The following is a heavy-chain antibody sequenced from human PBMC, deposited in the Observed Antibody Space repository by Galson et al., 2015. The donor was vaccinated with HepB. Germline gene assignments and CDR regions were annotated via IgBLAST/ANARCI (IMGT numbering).Heavy chain of an antibody. Sequence: SLRLSCAASGFTFSSYGMHWVRQAPGKGLEWVAVIWYDGSNKYYADSVKGRFTISRDNSKNTLYLQMNSLRAEDTAVYYCARDQGIAAAGVDYWGQGTLVTVSS. CDR2: IWYDGSNK. D-gene: IGHD6-13*01. J-gene: IGHJ4*02. V-gene: IGHV3-33*01. CDR3: ARDQGIAAAGVDY. CDR1: GFTFSSYG.